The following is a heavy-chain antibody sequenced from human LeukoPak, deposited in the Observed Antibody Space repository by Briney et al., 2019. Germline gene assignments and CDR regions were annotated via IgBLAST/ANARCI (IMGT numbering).Heavy chain of an antibody. Sequence: KLSEPLSLTCTVSGRSLSGSYWSWIRQPPGKGLEWIGEVNESGRTNYHPSFRRRATISLDTSKNDFSLKLTSVTAADTAVYYCAKDAPYHTDYWGPGTLVTVSS. CDR1: GRSLSGSY. V-gene: IGHV4-34*01. J-gene: IGHJ4*02. CDR3: AKDAPYHTDY. CDR2: VNESGRT.